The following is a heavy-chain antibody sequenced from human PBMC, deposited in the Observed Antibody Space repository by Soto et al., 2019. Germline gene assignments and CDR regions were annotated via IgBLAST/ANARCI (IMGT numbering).Heavy chain of an antibody. V-gene: IGHV4-59*01. CDR2: IYYSGST. J-gene: IGHJ4*02. CDR1: GGSISSYY. D-gene: IGHD3-10*01. CDR3: ARVRFGESRAFDY. Sequence: SETLSLTCTVSGGSISSYYWSWIRQPPGKGLEWIGYIYYSGSTNYNPSLKSRVTITVDTSKNQFSLKLSSVTAADTAVYYCARVRFGESRAFDYWGQGTLVTVSS.